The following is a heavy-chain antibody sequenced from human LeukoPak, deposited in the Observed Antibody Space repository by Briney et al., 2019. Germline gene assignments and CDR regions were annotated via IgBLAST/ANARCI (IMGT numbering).Heavy chain of an antibody. CDR1: GYTFTSYD. CDR2: INPSGGSI. Sequence: ASGKVTCKASGYTFTSYDMDWVRQAPGQGLEWKAVINPSGGSIRYAQKFQGRVTMARDTSTSTVYMELSSLRSEDTAVYYCERDPRPSYDSSDYYYPGDYWGQGTLVTVSS. D-gene: IGHD3-22*01. V-gene: IGHV1-46*01. CDR3: ERDPRPSYDSSDYYYPGDY. J-gene: IGHJ4*02.